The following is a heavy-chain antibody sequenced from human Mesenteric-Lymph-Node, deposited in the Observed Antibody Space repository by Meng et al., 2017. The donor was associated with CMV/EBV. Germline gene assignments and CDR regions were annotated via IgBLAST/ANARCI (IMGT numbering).Heavy chain of an antibody. CDR1: GFTFSDYA. CDR3: ARDDYEFWSGYYFHYSYYTMDV. V-gene: IGHV3-30-3*01. D-gene: IGHD3-3*01. J-gene: IGHJ6*02. Sequence: GGPLRLSCAASGFTFSDYAVHWVRQAPGKGLEWVAVISYDGSNKYYADSVKGRFTISRDNSKNTLYLQMDSLRPEDTAVYYCARDDYEFWSGYYFHYSYYTMDVWGQGTTVTVSS. CDR2: ISYDGSNK.